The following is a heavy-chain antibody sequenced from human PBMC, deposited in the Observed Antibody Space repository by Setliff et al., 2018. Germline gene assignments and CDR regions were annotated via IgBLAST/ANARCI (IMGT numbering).Heavy chain of an antibody. D-gene: IGHD3-16*01. CDR3: TRSRAPRVVLAADFDL. J-gene: IGHJ4*02. Sequence: ASVKVSCKTSGFSFSTFGFSWVRQAPGQGLEWMGWISPYSGESNYAQKFQDRLTVTADASTKTTYMELRSLTSDDTAVYFCTRSRAPRVVLAADFDLWGQGTLVTVSS. CDR2: ISPYSGES. CDR1: GFSFSTFG. V-gene: IGHV1-18*01.